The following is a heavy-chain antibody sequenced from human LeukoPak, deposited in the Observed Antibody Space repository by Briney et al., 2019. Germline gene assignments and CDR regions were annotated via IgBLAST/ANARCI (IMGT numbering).Heavy chain of an antibody. V-gene: IGHV3-7*01. D-gene: IGHD3-9*01. J-gene: IGHJ4*02. Sequence: PGGSLRLSCAASGFTFSIYWMSWVRQAPGKGLEWVANIKQDGSDKYYVDSVKGRFTISRDNAKNSLYLQMNSLRAEDTAVYYCARDKDWAFDYWGQGALVTVSS. CDR3: ARDKDWAFDY. CDR1: GFTFSIYW. CDR2: IKQDGSDK.